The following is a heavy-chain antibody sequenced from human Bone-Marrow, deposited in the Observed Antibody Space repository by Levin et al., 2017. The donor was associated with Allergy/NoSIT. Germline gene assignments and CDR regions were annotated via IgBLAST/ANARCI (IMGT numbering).Heavy chain of an antibody. Sequence: GGSLRLSCAASGFTFSSYAMNWVRQAPGKGLEWVSAISGSGYSTYYADSVKGRFTTSRDNSKNTLYLQMNSLRAEDTAVYYCAKGSMVRRVIPSPFDYWGQGTLVTVSS. CDR2: ISGSGYST. CDR1: GFTFSSYA. J-gene: IGHJ4*02. D-gene: IGHD3-10*01. V-gene: IGHV3-23*01. CDR3: AKGSMVRRVIPSPFDY.